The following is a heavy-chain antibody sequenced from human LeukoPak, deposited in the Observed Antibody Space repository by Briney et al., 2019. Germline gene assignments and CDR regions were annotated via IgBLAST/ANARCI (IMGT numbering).Heavy chain of an antibody. J-gene: IGHJ4*02. CDR2: ASDDGNNI. CDR1: GFTFSNYP. Sequence: TGRSLRLSCAASGFTFSNYPMHWVRQAPGKGLEWVAVASDDGNNIYYADSVKGRFTISRDNSKNTLYLHMNSLRAEDTAVYYCVKDNRRALGILTGYYDGSAYFDYWGQGTLVTVSS. V-gene: IGHV3-30*04. CDR3: VKDNRRALGILTGYYDGSAYFDY. D-gene: IGHD3-9*01.